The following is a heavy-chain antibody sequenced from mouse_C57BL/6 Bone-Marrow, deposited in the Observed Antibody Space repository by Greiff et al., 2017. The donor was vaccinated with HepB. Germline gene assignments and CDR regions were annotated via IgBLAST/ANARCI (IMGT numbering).Heavy chain of an antibody. J-gene: IGHJ4*01. CDR3: ARYRENLGLRLSY. CDR1: GYAFTNYL. V-gene: IGHV1-54*01. Sequence: QVQLQQSGAELVRPGTSVKVSCKASGYAFTNYLIEWVKQRPGQGLEWIGVINPGSGGTNYNEKFKGKATLTADKSSSTAYMQLSSLTSEDSAVYFCARYRENLGLRLSYWGQGTSVTVSS. CDR2: INPGSGGT. D-gene: IGHD2-4*01.